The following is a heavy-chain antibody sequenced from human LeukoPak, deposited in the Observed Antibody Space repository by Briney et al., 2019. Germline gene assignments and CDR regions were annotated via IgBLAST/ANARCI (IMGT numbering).Heavy chain of an antibody. D-gene: IGHD3-3*01. J-gene: IGHJ4*02. CDR2: IYYSGST. Sequence: PSETLSLXCTVSGGSISSSSYYWVWIRQPPGKGLEWIGSIYYSGSTYYNPSLKSRVTISVDTSKNQFSLKLSSVTAADTAVYYCARHTVDFWSGYNFDYWGQGTLVTVSS. CDR3: ARHTVDFWSGYNFDY. CDR1: GGSISSSSYY. V-gene: IGHV4-39*01.